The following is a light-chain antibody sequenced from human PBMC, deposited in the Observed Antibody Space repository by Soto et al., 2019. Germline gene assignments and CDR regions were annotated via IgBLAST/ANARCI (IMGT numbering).Light chain of an antibody. CDR3: QQRNNWPPIT. J-gene: IGKJ5*01. CDR2: DAS. Sequence: IVLTQAPGTLSFSPGEIATLSCRASQSVSSSYLSWYQQKPGQAPRLLIYDASNRATGVPDRFSGSGSGTDFTLTISSLEPEDFALYYCQQRNNWPPITFGQGTRLEI. CDR1: QSVSSSY. V-gene: IGKV3D-20*02.